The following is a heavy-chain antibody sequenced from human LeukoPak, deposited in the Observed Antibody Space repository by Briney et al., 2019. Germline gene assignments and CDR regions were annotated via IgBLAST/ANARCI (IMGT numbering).Heavy chain of an antibody. CDR3: ARDQGSSWAKDPIFDY. D-gene: IGHD6-13*01. Sequence: PETLSLTCTVSGGSISSSSYYWGWIRQPPGKGLEWIGSIYYSGSTDYNPSLKSRVTISVDKSKNQFSLKLSSVTAADTAVYYCARDQGSSWAKDPIFDYWGQGTLVTVSS. J-gene: IGHJ4*02. CDR1: GGSISSSSYY. CDR2: IYYSGST. V-gene: IGHV4-39*07.